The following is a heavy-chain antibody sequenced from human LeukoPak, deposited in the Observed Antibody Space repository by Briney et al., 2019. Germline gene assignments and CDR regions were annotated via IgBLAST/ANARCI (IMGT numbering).Heavy chain of an antibody. Sequence: GESLKISCKGSGYSFTSYWIGWVRQMPGKGLEWMGIIYPGDSDTRYSPSFQGQVTISADKSISTAYLQWSSLKASDTAMYYCARQVGAVAGHNWFDPWGQGTLVTVSS. CDR2: IYPGDSDT. CDR3: ARQVGAVAGHNWFDP. CDR1: GYSFTSYW. J-gene: IGHJ5*02. V-gene: IGHV5-51*01. D-gene: IGHD6-19*01.